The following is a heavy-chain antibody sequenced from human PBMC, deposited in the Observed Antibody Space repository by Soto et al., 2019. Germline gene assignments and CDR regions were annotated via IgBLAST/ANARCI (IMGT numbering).Heavy chain of an antibody. CDR2: IIPIFGTA. D-gene: IGHD6-19*01. CDR3: AGPPPIAVAGTGTPGAKDAFDI. Sequence: SVKVSCKASGGTFSSYAISWVRQAPGQGLEWMGGIIPIFGTANYAQKFQGRVTITADESTSKAHMELSSLRSEDTAEYYCAGPPPIAVAGTGTPGAKDAFDIWGQGTMVTVSS. J-gene: IGHJ3*02. CDR1: GGTFSSYA. V-gene: IGHV1-69*13.